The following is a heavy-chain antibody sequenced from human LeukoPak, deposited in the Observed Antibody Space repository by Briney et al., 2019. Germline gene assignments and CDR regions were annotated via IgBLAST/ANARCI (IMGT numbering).Heavy chain of an antibody. V-gene: IGHV3-21*05. Sequence: GGSLRLSCAASGFTFSSDAMNWVRLAPGKGLEWVSYISDSGSYTIYADSVKGRFTISRDNTKNSLYLQMNSLRVEDTAVYYCARLKYGSPQHWGQGTLVTVSS. CDR1: GFTFSSDA. D-gene: IGHD1-26*01. CDR2: ISDSGSYT. CDR3: ARLKYGSPQH. J-gene: IGHJ1*01.